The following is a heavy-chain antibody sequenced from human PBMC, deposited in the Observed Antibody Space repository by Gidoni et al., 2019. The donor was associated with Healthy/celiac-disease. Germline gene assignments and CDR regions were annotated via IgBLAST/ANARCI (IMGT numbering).Heavy chain of an antibody. CDR3: ARRWGTTGTTPFVDV. D-gene: IGHD1-1*01. Sequence: QVQLVESGGGLFKPGGSLRLSCAASGFPFSDYYMSWIRQAPGKGLEWVSYISSSSSYTNYADSVKGRFTISRDNAKNSLYLQMNSLRAEDTAVYYCARRWGTTGTTPFVDVWGKGTTVTVSS. V-gene: IGHV3-11*05. CDR2: ISSSSSYT. CDR1: GFPFSDYY. J-gene: IGHJ6*04.